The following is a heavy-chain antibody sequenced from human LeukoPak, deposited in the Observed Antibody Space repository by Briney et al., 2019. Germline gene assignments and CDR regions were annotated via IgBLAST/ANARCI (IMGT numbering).Heavy chain of an antibody. CDR2: ISYDGSNK. J-gene: IGHJ4*02. D-gene: IGHD4-17*01. Sequence: GGSLRLSCAASGFTFSSYAMHWVRQAPGKGLEWVAVISYDGSNKYYADSVKGRFTISRDNSKNTLYLQMNSLRAEDTAVYYCAREDYGDYFPGGRLGAPCAGYWGQGTLVTVSS. V-gene: IGHV3-30-3*01. CDR1: GFTFSSYA. CDR3: AREDYGDYFPGGRLGAPCAGY.